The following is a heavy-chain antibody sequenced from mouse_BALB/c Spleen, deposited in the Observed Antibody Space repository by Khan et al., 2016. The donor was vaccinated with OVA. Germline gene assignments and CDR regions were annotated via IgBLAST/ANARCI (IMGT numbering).Heavy chain of an antibody. D-gene: IGHD1-2*01. V-gene: IGHV1-77*01. Sequence: VQLQESGAELARPGASVKLSCKASGYTFTDYYINWVKLRTGQGLEWIGEISPVSGDTYYNERFKGKATLTADKSSSTAYMQLSSLTSEASAVYCCARRNYFGYTFAYWGQGTLVTVSA. CDR3: ARRNYFGYTFAY. J-gene: IGHJ3*01. CDR1: GYTFTDYY. CDR2: ISPVSGDT.